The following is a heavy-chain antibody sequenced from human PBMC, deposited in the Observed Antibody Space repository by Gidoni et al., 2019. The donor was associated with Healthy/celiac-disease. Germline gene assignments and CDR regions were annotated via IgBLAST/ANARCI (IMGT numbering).Heavy chain of an antibody. V-gene: IGHV1-2*02. CDR3: AREPAGYPYYYCYYGMDV. D-gene: IGHD3-9*01. J-gene: IGHJ6*02. Sequence: QVQLVQSGAEVKKPGASVKVSCKASGYTFTGYYMHWVRQAPGQGLEWMGWINPNSGGTNYAQKFKGRVTMTRDTSISTAYMELSRLRSDDTAVYYCAREPAGYPYYYCYYGMDVWGQGTTVTVSS. CDR1: GYTFTGYY. CDR2: INPNSGGT.